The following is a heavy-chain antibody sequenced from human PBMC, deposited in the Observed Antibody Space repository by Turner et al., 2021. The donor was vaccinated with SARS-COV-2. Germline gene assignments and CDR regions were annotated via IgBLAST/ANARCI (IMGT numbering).Heavy chain of an antibody. CDR1: GFTFSSYW. V-gene: IGHV3-74*02. CDR3: ASGGSWAYAMDV. J-gene: IGHJ6*02. CDR2: INSDGSGT. Sequence: EVQLLESGGGLVQPGGSLRLSCAASGFTFSSYWMHWVRQAPGKGLVWVSRINSDGSGTTYADSVKGRFTISRDNAKNTLYLRMNSLRAEDTAVYYCASGGSWAYAMDVWGQGTTVTVSS. D-gene: IGHD2-15*01.